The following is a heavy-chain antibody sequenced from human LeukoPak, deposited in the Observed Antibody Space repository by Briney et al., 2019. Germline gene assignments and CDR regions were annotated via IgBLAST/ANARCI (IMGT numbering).Heavy chain of an antibody. CDR1: GGSISSYY. CDR2: IYYSGST. J-gene: IGHJ3*02. V-gene: IGHV4-59*01. CDR3: ARRIQLWPQGDAFDI. Sequence: SETLSLTCTVSGGSISSYYWSWIRQPPGKGLEWIGYIYYSGSTNYNPSLKSRVTISVDTSKNQFSLKLSSVTAADTAVYYCARRIQLWPQGDAFDIWGQGTMVTVSS. D-gene: IGHD5-18*01.